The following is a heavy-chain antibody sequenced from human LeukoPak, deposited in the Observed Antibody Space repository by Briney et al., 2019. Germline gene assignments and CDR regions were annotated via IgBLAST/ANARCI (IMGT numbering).Heavy chain of an antibody. V-gene: IGHV4-59*01. Sequence: SETLSLTCTVSGGSISSYYWSWIRQPPGKGLEWIGYIYYSGSTNYNPSLKSRVTISVDTSKNQFSLKLSSVTAADTAVYYCARDVWFGELSFWFDPWGRGTLVTVSS. CDR2: IYYSGST. CDR1: GGSISSYY. J-gene: IGHJ5*02. CDR3: ARDVWFGELSFWFDP. D-gene: IGHD3-10*01.